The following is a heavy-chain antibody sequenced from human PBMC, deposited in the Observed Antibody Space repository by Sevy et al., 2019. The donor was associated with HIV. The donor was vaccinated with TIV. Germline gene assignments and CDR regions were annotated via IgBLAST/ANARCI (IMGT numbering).Heavy chain of an antibody. V-gene: IGHV3-74*01. CDR2: INSDGSST. J-gene: IGHJ3*02. D-gene: IGHD3-9*01. CDR3: ARVTGLPYYDILTGPTRHDAFDI. Sequence: GGSLRLSCAASGFTFSSYWMHWVRQAPGKGLVWVSRINSDGSSTSYADSVKGRFTISRDNAKNTLYLQMNSLRAEETAVYYCARVTGLPYYDILTGPTRHDAFDIWGQGTMVTVSS. CDR1: GFTFSSYW.